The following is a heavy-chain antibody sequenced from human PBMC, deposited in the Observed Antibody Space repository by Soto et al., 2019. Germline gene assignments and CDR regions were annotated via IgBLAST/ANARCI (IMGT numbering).Heavy chain of an antibody. J-gene: IGHJ6*02. CDR2: ISYDGSNK. CDR1: GFTFSSYG. V-gene: IGHV3-30*18. Sequence: GGSLRLSCAASGFTFSSYGMHWVRQAPGKGLEWVAVISYDGSNKYYADSVKGRFTISRDNSKNTLYLQMNSLRAEDTAVYYCAEDGIPTVTFSWYYYYGMDVWGQGTTVTVSS. CDR3: AEDGIPTVTFSWYYYYGMDV. D-gene: IGHD4-17*01.